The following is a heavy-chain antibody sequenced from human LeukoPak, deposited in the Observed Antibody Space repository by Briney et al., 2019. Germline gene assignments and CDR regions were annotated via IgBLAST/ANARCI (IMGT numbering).Heavy chain of an antibody. Sequence: GGSLRLSCAASGFTFDDYGMSWVRQAPGKELQWVSGINWNGGSTGYADSVKGRFTISRDNAKNSLYLQMNSLRAEDTALYYCASEGELAAFDIWGQGTMVTVSS. J-gene: IGHJ3*02. CDR2: INWNGGST. CDR1: GFTFDDYG. D-gene: IGHD1-26*01. V-gene: IGHV3-20*04. CDR3: ASEGELAAFDI.